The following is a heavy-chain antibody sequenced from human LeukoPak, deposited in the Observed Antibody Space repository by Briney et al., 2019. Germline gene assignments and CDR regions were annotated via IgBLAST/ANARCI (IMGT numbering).Heavy chain of an antibody. CDR2: ISYDGSNK. CDR3: AKDLKGLWFGEFDY. CDR1: GFTFSSYG. V-gene: IGHV3-30*19. Sequence: GGSLRLSCVASGFTFSSYGMHWVRQAPGKGLEWVAVISYDGSNKYYADSVKGRFTISRDNSKNTLYLQMNSLRAEDTAVYYCAKDLKGLWFGEFDYWGQGTLVTVSS. J-gene: IGHJ4*02. D-gene: IGHD3-10*01.